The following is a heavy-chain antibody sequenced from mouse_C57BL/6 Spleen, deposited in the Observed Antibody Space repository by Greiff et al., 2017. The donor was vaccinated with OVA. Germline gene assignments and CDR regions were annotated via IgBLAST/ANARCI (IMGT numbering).Heavy chain of an antibody. CDR3: ARNDYDWAMDY. D-gene: IGHD2-4*01. Sequence: EVHLVESGPGLVKPSQSLSLTCSVTGYSITSGYYWNWIRQFPGNKLEWMGYISYDGSNNYNPSLKNRISITRDTSKNQFFLKLNSVTTEDTATYYCARNDYDWAMDYWGQGTSVTVSS. V-gene: IGHV3-6*01. CDR2: ISYDGSN. J-gene: IGHJ4*01. CDR1: GYSITSGYY.